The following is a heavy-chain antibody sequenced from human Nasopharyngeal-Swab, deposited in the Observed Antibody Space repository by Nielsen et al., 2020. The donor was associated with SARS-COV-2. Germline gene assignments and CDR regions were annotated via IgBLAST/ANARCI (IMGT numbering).Heavy chain of an antibody. CDR1: GFTFSSYA. Sequence: GESLKISCAASGFTFSSYAMSWVRQPPGKGLEWVSAISGSGGSTYYADSVKGRFTISRDNSKNTLYLQMDSLRAEDTAVYYCAKMARFSSGSDWFDPWGQGTLVTVSS. CDR2: ISGSGGST. V-gene: IGHV3-23*01. J-gene: IGHJ5*02. D-gene: IGHD6-19*01. CDR3: AKMARFSSGSDWFDP.